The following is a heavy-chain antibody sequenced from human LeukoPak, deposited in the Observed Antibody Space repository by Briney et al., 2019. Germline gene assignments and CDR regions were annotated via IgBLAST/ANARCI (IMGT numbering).Heavy chain of an antibody. CDR3: ARDPKSWYTSDSTDY. V-gene: IGHV3-21*01. CDR2: ISSSSSYI. J-gene: IGHJ4*02. Sequence: PGGSLRLSCVASGFIFSSYTMNWVRQAPGKGLEWVSSISSSSSYIYYAASMKGRFTISRDNAKNSLYLQMNSLTAEDTALYYCARDPKSWYTSDSTDYWAQGTLVTVSS. CDR1: GFIFSSYT. D-gene: IGHD6-13*01.